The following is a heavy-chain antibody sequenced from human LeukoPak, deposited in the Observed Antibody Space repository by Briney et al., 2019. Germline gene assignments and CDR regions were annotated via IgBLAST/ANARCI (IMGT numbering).Heavy chain of an antibody. CDR2: INLSGST. CDR1: GGSFRGYY. V-gene: IGHV4-34*01. CDR3: ARETPRSYDSSGYYRRGRRYYFDY. Sequence: SETLSLTGAVYGGSFRGYYWSWIRQPPGKGLEWLGEINLSGSTNYNPSLKSRVPISVDPSKTQFPLQLSSLTAADTAVYSCARETPRSYDSSGYYRRGRRYYFDYWGQRNLVTVSS. D-gene: IGHD3-22*01. J-gene: IGHJ4*02.